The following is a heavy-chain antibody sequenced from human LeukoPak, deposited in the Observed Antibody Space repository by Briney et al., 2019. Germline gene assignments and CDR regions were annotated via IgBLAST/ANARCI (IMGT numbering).Heavy chain of an antibody. D-gene: IGHD5-12*01. V-gene: IGHV3-30*04. J-gene: IGHJ4*02. CDR2: ISYDGSNK. CDR1: GFTFSSYA. Sequence: GRSLRLSCAASGFTFSSYAMHWVRQAPGKGLEWVAVISYDGSNKYYADSVKGRFTISRDNPKNTLYLQMNSLRAEDTAVYYCARGGGYSGYDWTVDYWGQGTLVTVSS. CDR3: ARGGGYSGYDWTVDY.